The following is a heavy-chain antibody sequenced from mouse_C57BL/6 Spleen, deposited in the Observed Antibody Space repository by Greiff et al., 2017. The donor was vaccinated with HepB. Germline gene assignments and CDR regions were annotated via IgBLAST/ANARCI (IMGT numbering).Heavy chain of an antibody. D-gene: IGHD1-2*01. CDR2: IYPRSGNT. CDR3: ARSYYGLDY. Sequence: QVQLKESGAELARPGASVKLSCKASGYTFTSYGISWVKQRTGQGLEWIGEIYPRSGNTYYNEKFKGKATLTADKSSSTAYMELRSLTSEDSAVYFCARSYYGLDYWGQGTTLTVSS. J-gene: IGHJ2*01. V-gene: IGHV1-81*01. CDR1: GYTFTSYG.